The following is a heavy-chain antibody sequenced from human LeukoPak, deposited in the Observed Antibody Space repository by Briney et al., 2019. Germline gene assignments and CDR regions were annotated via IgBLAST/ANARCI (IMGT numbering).Heavy chain of an antibody. CDR1: GFTFSSYA. Sequence: GGSLRLSCAASGFTFSSYAMHWVRQAPGKGLEWVAVISYDGSNKYYADSVKGRFTISRDNSKNTPYLQMNSLRAEDTAVYYCARDLSGDVGRWLQLIWYYWGQGTLVTVSS. CDR2: ISYDGSNK. D-gene: IGHD5-24*01. CDR3: ARDLSGDVGRWLQLIWYY. V-gene: IGHV3-30*04. J-gene: IGHJ4*02.